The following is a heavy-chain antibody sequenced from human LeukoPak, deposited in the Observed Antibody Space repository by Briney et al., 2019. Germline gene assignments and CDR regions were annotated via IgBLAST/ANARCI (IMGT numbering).Heavy chain of an antibody. Sequence: SETLSLTCTVSGDSISSGGYYCSWIRQPPGKGLEWIGYIYHSGESYFNPSLKSRVTMSVDKSKNQFSLDLTSVTAADTAVYYCARDYCSGGSCYFHVFDVWGQGTTVTVSS. V-gene: IGHV4-30-2*01. CDR2: IYHSGES. D-gene: IGHD2-15*01. CDR3: ARDYCSGGSCYFHVFDV. J-gene: IGHJ3*01. CDR1: GDSISSGGYY.